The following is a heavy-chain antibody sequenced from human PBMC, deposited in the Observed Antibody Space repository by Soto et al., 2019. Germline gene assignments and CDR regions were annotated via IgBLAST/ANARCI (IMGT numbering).Heavy chain of an antibody. J-gene: IGHJ5*02. Sequence: ASVKVSCKASGYIFSDYAIHWVRQAPGQRLEWMGWVNAGNGNTKYSQKFQARVTITRDTSASTAYMELSSLRSEDTAVYYCARIKAYPGIAAAGKGWFDPWGQGTLVTVSS. CDR1: GYIFSDYA. CDR2: VNAGNGNT. V-gene: IGHV1-3*01. D-gene: IGHD6-13*01. CDR3: ARIKAYPGIAAAGKGWFDP.